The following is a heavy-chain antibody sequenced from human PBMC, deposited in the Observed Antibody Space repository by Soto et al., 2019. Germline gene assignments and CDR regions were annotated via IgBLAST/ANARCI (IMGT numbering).Heavy chain of an antibody. Sequence: QITLKESGPTLVKPTQTLTLTCTFSGFSLSTSGVGVGWIRQPPGKALEWLVFIYWDDDKRYSPSLKSRLTTTKNPPKNRGVLKMPTRPPVNTATFYWAGGGPGDYALDRGGKGPLFTVP. V-gene: IGHV2-5*02. D-gene: IGHD4-17*01. CDR1: GFSLSTSGVG. CDR3: AGGGPGDYALDR. J-gene: IGHJ4*02. CDR2: IYWDDDK.